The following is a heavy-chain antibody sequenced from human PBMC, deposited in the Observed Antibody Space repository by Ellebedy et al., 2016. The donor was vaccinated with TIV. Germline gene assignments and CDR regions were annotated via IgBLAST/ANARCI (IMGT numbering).Heavy chain of an antibody. CDR1: GFPFSNAW. CDR2: LSSSGNT. CDR3: ASTEYFGFWGY. J-gene: IGHJ4*02. V-gene: IGHV4-59*12. D-gene: IGHD3-3*01. Sequence: ESLKISCAASGFPFSNAWMNWVRQAPGKGLEWVGYLSSSGNTNYNPSLKSRVTTSIDTSKNQFSLKLSFVTAADTAVYYCASTEYFGFWGYWGQGTLVTVSS.